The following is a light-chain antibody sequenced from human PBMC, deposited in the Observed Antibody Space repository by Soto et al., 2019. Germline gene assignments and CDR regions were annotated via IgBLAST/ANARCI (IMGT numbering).Light chain of an antibody. CDR2: DVS. V-gene: IGLV2-11*01. CDR1: SSDVGGYNY. CDR3: CSYAGSYTYV. Sequence: QSVLTPPRSLSGSPGQSVTISCTGTSSDVGGYNYVSWYQQHPGKAPKLMIYDVSERPSGVPDRFSGSKSGNTVSLTISGLQAEDEADYYCCSYAGSYTYVFATGTKVTVL. J-gene: IGLJ1*01.